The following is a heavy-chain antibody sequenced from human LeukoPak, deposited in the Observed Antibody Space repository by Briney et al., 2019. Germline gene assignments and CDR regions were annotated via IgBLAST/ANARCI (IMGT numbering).Heavy chain of an antibody. D-gene: IGHD3-22*01. Sequence: GASVKVSCKASGYTFTSNYMHWVRQAPGQGLEWMGIINPSGGSTSYAQKFQGRVIMTRDMSTSTVYMELSSLRSEDTAVYYCARGLVVTYYYDSSGYNAFDIWGQGTMVTVSS. CDR2: INPSGGST. CDR1: GYTFTSNY. J-gene: IGHJ3*02. CDR3: ARGLVVTYYYDSSGYNAFDI. V-gene: IGHV1-46*01.